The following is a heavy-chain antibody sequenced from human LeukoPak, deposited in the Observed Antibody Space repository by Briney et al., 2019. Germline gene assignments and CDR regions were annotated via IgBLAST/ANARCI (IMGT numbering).Heavy chain of an antibody. CDR2: ISWNSGSI. D-gene: IGHD6-13*01. CDR3: AKSGSIAAAPYWYFDL. CDR1: GFTFDDYA. V-gene: IGHV3-9*01. Sequence: QPGRSLRLSCAASGFTFDDYAMHWVRQAPGKGLEWVSGISWNSGSIGYADSVKGRFTISRDNAKNSLYLQMNSLRAEDTALYYCAKSGSIAAAPYWYFDLWGRGTLVTVSS. J-gene: IGHJ2*01.